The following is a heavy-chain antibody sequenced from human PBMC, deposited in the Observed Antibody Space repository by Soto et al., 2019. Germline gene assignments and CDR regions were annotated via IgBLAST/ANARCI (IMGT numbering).Heavy chain of an antibody. J-gene: IGHJ4*02. D-gene: IGHD2-15*01. CDR1: GGSFSGYY. V-gene: IGHV4-34*01. CDR2: INHSGST. CDR3: ARGGSCSGGSCYPLSY. Sequence: PSETLSLTCAVYGGSFSGYYWSWIRQPPGKGLEWIGEINHSGSTNYNPSLKSRVTISVDTSKNQFSLKLSSVTAADTAVYYCARGGSCSGGSCYPLSYWGQGTLVTVSS.